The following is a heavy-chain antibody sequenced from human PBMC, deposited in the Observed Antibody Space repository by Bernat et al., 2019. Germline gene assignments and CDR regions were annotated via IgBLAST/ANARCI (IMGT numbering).Heavy chain of an antibody. CDR2: IYYSGST. CDR1: GGSISSSSYY. Sequence: QLQLQESGPGLVKPSETLSLTCTVSGGSISSSSYYWGWIRQPPGKGLEWIGSIYYSGSTYYNPSLKSRVTISVDTSKNQFSLKLSSVTAADTAVYYCARLRVTGVGGRGYIDSWGQGTLVVVSS. CDR3: ARLRVTGVGGRGYIDS. J-gene: IGHJ4*02. V-gene: IGHV4-39*01. D-gene: IGHD2-15*01.